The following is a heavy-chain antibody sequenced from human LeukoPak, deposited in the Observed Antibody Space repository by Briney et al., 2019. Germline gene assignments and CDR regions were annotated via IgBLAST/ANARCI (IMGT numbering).Heavy chain of an antibody. CDR1: GGTFSSYA. CDR2: IIPIFGTA. D-gene: IGHD4-17*01. J-gene: IGHJ4*02. V-gene: IGHV1-69*13. Sequence: ASVKVSCKASGGTFSSYAISWVRQAPGQGLEWMGGIIPIFGTANYAQKFQGRVTITADESTSTAYMELSSLGSEDTAVYYCARDPQVDIDYGDPWGNYWGQGTLVTVSS. CDR3: ARDPQVDIDYGDPWGNY.